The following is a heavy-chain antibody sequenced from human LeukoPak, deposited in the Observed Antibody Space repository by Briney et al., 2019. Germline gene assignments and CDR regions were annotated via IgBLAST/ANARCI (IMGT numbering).Heavy chain of an antibody. CDR2: INSDGSSR. J-gene: IGHJ4*02. CDR3: ASASSHRIAAGGDY. D-gene: IGHD6-13*01. CDR1: GFTFSNYW. V-gene: IGHV3-74*01. Sequence: GGSLRLSCAASGFTFSNYWMHWVRQAPGKGLVWVSRINSDGSSRNYADSVKGRFTISRDNAKNTLYLQMNSLRAEDTAVYYCASASSHRIAAGGDYWGQGTLVTVYS.